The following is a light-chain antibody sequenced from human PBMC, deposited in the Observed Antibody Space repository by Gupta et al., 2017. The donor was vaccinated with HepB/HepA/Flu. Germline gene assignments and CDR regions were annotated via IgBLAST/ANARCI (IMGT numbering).Light chain of an antibody. Sequence: QSVLPSLPAASGTPAQRVTISCSVSSSYIGSNNVDWYQQHRGTAPKLLIKPNNQRPSGVPDRFSGSKSGTSAALSISGLQPEDEADYYCAAWDDSLSGPVFGGGTKLTVL. J-gene: IGLJ3*02. CDR3: AAWDDSLSGPV. CDR1: SSYIGSNN. V-gene: IGLV1-44*01. CDR2: PNN.